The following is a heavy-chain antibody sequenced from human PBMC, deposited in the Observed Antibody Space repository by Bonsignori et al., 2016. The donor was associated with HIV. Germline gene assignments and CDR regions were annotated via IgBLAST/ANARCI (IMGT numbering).Heavy chain of an antibody. CDR1: GLSFSSSW. Sequence: EVQLVESGGGLVQPGGSLRLSCAASGLSFSSSWMHWVRQAPGKGLVWVSHINSDGSTTTYVDSVKGRFTISRDNAKSTVYLQMTSLRVDDTAVYYCVRDWAFSGYDWGRG. J-gene: IGHJ4*03. CDR3: VRDWAFSGYD. D-gene: IGHD5-12*01. CDR2: INSDGSTT. V-gene: IGHV3-74*01.